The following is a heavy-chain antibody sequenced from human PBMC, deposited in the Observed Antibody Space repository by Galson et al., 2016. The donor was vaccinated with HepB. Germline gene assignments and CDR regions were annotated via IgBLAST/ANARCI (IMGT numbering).Heavy chain of an antibody. J-gene: IGHJ4*02. CDR2: ISGSGDHT. CDR3: AKAGHSARWDVGPGDY. Sequence: SLRLSCAASGFTFSRYAMSWVRQAPGKGLEWVSAISGSGDHTNNADSVKGRFTISRDNSKSTIYLQMNSVRVDDTAVYFCAKAGHSARWDVGPGDYWGQGTLLSVPS. CDR1: GFTFSRYA. V-gene: IGHV3-23*01. D-gene: IGHD1-14*01.